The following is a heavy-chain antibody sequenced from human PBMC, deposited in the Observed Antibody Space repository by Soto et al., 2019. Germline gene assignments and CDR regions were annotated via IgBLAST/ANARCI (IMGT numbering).Heavy chain of an antibody. J-gene: IGHJ5*02. CDR2: IYYSGST. D-gene: IGHD3-16*01. Sequence: QVQLQESGPGLVKPSQTLSLTCTVSGGSISSGGYYWSWIRQHPGKGLEWIGYIYYSGSTYYNPSLKSRGTISVDTSKTQFSLKLSSVTAADTAGYYCARVGGINWFDPWGQGTLVTVSS. CDR3: ARVGGINWFDP. V-gene: IGHV4-31*03. CDR1: GGSISSGGYY.